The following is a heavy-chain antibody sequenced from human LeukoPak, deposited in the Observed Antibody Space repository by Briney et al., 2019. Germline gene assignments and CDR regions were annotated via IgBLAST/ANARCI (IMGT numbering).Heavy chain of an antibody. J-gene: IGHJ4*02. CDR3: AKVTPVGELSQFDY. V-gene: IGHV4-39*07. Sequence: SETLSLTCAVSGASISGSGYYLGWIRQPPGKGLEWIGNIYYTGSTYYNASLKSRVTMSIDMSKNQFSLKLTSVTAADTALYYCAKVTPVGELSQFDYWGQGTLVTVSS. CDR2: IYYTGST. CDR1: GASISGSGYY. D-gene: IGHD3-16*02.